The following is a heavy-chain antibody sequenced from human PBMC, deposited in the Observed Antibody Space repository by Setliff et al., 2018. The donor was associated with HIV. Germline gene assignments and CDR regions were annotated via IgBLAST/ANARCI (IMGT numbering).Heavy chain of an antibody. J-gene: IGHJ3*02. CDR1: GFTFSDYY. CDR2: ISSSGSTI. V-gene: IGHV3-11*04. Sequence: GESLRLSCAASGFTFSDYYMSWIRQAPGKGLEWVSYISSSGSTIYYADSVKGRFTISRDNAKNSLYLQMNSLRAEETAVYYCARSYYDILTGYPSDAFDIWGQGTMVTVSS. CDR3: ARSYYDILTGYPSDAFDI. D-gene: IGHD3-9*01.